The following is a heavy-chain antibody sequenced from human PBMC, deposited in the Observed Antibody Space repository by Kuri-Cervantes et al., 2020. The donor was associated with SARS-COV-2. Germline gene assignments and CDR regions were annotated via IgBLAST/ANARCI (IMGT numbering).Heavy chain of an antibody. CDR1: GGSISSGSYY. CDR2: IYTSGST. D-gene: IGHD3-10*01. Sequence: SETLSLTCTVSGGSISSGSYYWSWIRQPAGKGLEWIGYIYTSGSTNYNPSLKSRVTISVDTSKNQFSLKLSSVTAADTAVYYCAREGLWFGGRSFDYWGQGTLVTVSS. CDR3: AREGLWFGGRSFDY. V-gene: IGHV4-61*09. J-gene: IGHJ4*02.